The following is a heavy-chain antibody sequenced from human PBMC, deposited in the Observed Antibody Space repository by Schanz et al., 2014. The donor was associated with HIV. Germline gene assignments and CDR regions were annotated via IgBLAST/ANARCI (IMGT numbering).Heavy chain of an antibody. CDR1: GFTFSTKG. V-gene: IGHV3-NL1*01. CDR2: TSSDGTT. CDR3: ARDESYGGSGSYYNGYGMDV. J-gene: IGHJ6*02. D-gene: IGHD3-10*01. Sequence: QVQLVESGGGVVQPGRSLRLSCAASGFTFSTKGMHWVRQTPGKGLEWVSFTSSDGTTYYADSVKGRFTISRDNSKNTLYLQMNSLRAEDTAVYYCARDESYGGSGSYYNGYGMDVWGQGTTVTVSS.